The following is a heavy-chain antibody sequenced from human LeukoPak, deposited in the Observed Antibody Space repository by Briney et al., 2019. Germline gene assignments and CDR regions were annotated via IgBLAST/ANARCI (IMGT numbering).Heavy chain of an antibody. Sequence: GGSLRLSCAASGFTFSSYAMHWVRQAPGKGLEWVAVISYDGSNKYYADSVKGRFTISRDNSKNTLYLQMNSLRAEDTAVYYCARDGYYYESDAFDIWGQGTMVTVSS. J-gene: IGHJ3*02. V-gene: IGHV3-30-3*01. D-gene: IGHD3-22*01. CDR3: ARDGYYYESDAFDI. CDR1: GFTFSSYA. CDR2: ISYDGSNK.